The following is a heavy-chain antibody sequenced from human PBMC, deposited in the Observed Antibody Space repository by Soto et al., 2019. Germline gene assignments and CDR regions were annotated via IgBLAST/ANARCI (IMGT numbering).Heavy chain of an antibody. Sequence: EVQLVESGGGLVKPGESLRLSCAASGFTFSSYSMNWVRQAPGKGLEWVSSISSSSSYIYYADSVKGRFTISRDNAKNSRYLQMNSLRAEDTAVYYCARTMVSVVENEAFDIWGQGTMVTVSS. J-gene: IGHJ3*02. V-gene: IGHV3-21*01. CDR2: ISSSSSYI. D-gene: IGHD3-10*01. CDR1: GFTFSSYS. CDR3: ARTMVSVVENEAFDI.